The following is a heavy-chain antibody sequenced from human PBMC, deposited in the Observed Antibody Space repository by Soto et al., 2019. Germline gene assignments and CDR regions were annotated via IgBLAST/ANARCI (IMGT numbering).Heavy chain of an antibody. CDR3: AHRADVNDKWNGGYFDS. D-gene: IGHD1-1*01. J-gene: IGHJ4*02. CDR2: IYWDVDK. CDR1: GFSLNARPVG. Sequence: QITLKESGPTRVKPTQTLTLTCTFSGFSLNARPVGMGWIRQPPGKALERLALIYWDVDKRYSPSLKSRLTIINDTSKYQVVHTMYNMDPDDTAIYYRAHRADVNDKWNGGYFDSWCQGALVTVSS. V-gene: IGHV2-5*02.